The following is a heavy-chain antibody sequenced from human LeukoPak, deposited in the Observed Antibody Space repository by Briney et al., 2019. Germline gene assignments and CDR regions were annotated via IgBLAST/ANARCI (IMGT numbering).Heavy chain of an antibody. J-gene: IGHJ4*02. Sequence: GGSLRFSCAASGFTFSSYNMNWVRQAPGKGLEWVSSISGSSSYIYYADSVKGRFTISRGNAKNSLYLQMSSLRAEDTAMYYCARDRIAVAATETSFDYWGQGTLVTVSS. V-gene: IGHV3-21*01. D-gene: IGHD6-19*01. CDR1: GFTFSSYN. CDR2: ISGSSSYI. CDR3: ARDRIAVAATETSFDY.